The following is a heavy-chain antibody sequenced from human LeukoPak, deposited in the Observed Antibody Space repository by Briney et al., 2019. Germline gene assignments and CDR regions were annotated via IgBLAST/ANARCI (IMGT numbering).Heavy chain of an antibody. CDR1: GGSISSSSYY. J-gene: IGHJ4*02. V-gene: IGHV4-39*01. CDR2: IYYSGST. Sequence: SETLSLTCTVSGGSISSSSYYWGWIRQPPGKGLEWIGSIYYSGSTYYNPSLQSRVTISVDTSKNQFSLKLSSVTAADTAVYYCARYCTNGVCYSPAFGYWGQGTLVTVSS. D-gene: IGHD2-8*01. CDR3: ARYCTNGVCYSPAFGY.